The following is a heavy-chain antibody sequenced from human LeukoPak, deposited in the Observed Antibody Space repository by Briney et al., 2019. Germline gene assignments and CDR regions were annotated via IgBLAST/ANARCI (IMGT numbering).Heavy chain of an antibody. J-gene: IGHJ6*03. CDR2: IYYSGST. V-gene: IGHV4-30-4*08. Sequence: KPSETLSLTCTVSGGSISSGDCSWSWIRQPPGKGLEWIGYIYYSGSTYYNPSLKSRVTISVDTSKNQFSLKLSSVTAADTAVYYCARNYGDLGYYYMDVWGKGTTVTVSS. D-gene: IGHD4-17*01. CDR1: GGSISSGDCS. CDR3: ARNYGDLGYYYMDV.